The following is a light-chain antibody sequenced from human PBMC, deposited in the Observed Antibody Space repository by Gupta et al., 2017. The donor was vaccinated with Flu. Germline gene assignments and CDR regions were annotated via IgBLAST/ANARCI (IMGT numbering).Light chain of an antibody. CDR1: KKY. V-gene: IGLV3-10*01. CDR2: DDN. CDR3: YSTDSSGYYWV. Sequence: KKYESWYQQNPGQAPVLFIYDDNKRTSGFPERLSGSSSGTVATLTISGSQVEDEADYYCYSTDSSGYYWVFGGGTKLTVL. J-gene: IGLJ3*02.